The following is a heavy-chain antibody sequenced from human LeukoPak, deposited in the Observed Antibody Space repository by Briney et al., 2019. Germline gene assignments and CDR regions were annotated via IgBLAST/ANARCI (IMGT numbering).Heavy chain of an antibody. CDR2: INWDGDTT. CDR1: GFNFDDYT. CDR3: ARGPPYYDFWSGYQY. J-gene: IGHJ4*02. V-gene: IGHV3-43*01. Sequence: GGSLRLSCTASGFNFDDYTMHWVRQAPGKGLEWVSLINWDGDTTYYADSVKGRFTISRDNAKNSLYLQMNSLRAEDTAVYYCARGPPYYDFWSGYQYWGQGTLVTVSS. D-gene: IGHD3-3*01.